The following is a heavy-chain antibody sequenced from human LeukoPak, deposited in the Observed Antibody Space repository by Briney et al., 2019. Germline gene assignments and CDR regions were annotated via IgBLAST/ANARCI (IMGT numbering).Heavy chain of an antibody. V-gene: IGHV4-34*01. Sequence: SETLSLTCAVYGGSFSGYYWSWIRQPPGKGLEWIGEINHSGSTNYNPSLKSRVTISVDTSKNQFSLKLSSVTAADTAVYYCARLIPFYYDSSGRGAFDIWGQGTMVTVSS. CDR3: ARLIPFYYDSSGRGAFDI. CDR2: INHSGST. CDR1: GGSFSGYY. D-gene: IGHD3-22*01. J-gene: IGHJ3*02.